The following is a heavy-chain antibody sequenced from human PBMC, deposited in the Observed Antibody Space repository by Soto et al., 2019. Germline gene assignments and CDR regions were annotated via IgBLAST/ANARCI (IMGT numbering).Heavy chain of an antibody. CDR2: ISYDGSNK. Sequence: QAQLVVSGGGVVQPGRSLRLSCAASGFTFSHYGIHWVRQAPGKGLEWLAVISYDGSNKHYADSVKGRFTVSRDNSKNTLYLQMNSLRAEDTAVYFCARYSGKYQGPIDYWGQGTLVTVSS. CDR1: GFTFSHYG. D-gene: IGHD1-26*01. CDR3: ARYSGKYQGPIDY. J-gene: IGHJ4*02. V-gene: IGHV3-30*03.